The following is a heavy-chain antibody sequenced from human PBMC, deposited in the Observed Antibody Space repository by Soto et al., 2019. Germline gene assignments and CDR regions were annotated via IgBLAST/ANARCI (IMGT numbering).Heavy chain of an antibody. D-gene: IGHD2-15*01. CDR3: ARDYSGVVEGVTVGWFDP. Sequence: QVQLVQSGAEVKKPGASVKVSCKASGYTFSSYGISWVRQAPGQGLEWMGWISAYNGNTNYAQKFQGRVTETTDTSTTTAYMEVRRLRSDDTAVYYCARDYSGVVEGVTVGWFDPWGQGTLVTVSS. J-gene: IGHJ5*02. V-gene: IGHV1-18*01. CDR1: GYTFSSYG. CDR2: ISAYNGNT.